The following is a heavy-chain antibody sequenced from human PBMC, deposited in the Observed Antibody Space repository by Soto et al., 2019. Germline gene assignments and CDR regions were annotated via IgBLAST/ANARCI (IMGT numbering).Heavy chain of an antibody. CDR3: ARHLSAAAGKNNWSDP. CDR1: GYSFTSYW. D-gene: IGHD6-13*01. V-gene: IGHV5-51*01. CDR2: IYPGDSDT. Sequence: PGASLKISCKGSGYSFTSYWIGWLRPTPVKGLEWMGIIYPGDSDTRYSPSFQGQVTISADKSISTAYLQWSSLKASDTAMYYCARHLSAAAGKNNWSDPSGQRTLVTVS. J-gene: IGHJ5*02.